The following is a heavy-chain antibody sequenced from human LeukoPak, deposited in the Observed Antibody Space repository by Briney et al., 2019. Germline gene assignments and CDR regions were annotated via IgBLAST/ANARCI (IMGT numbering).Heavy chain of an antibody. D-gene: IGHD4-23*01. CDR2: MNPNSGNT. Sequence: ASVKVSCKASGYTFTSYDINWVRQATGQGLEWMGWMNPNSGNTGYAQKFQGRVTITRNTSISTAYMELSSLRSEDTAVYYCAAYGGNSVLGSDAFDIWGQGTMATVSS. CDR3: AAYGGNSVLGSDAFDI. CDR1: GYTFTSYD. V-gene: IGHV1-8*03. J-gene: IGHJ3*02.